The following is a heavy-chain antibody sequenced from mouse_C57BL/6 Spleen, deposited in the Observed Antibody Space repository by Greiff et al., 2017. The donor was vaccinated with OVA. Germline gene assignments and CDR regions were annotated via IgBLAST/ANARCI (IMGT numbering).Heavy chain of an antibody. Sequence: QVQLKQPGAELVKPGASVKMSCKASGYTFTSYWITWVKQRPGQGLEWIGDIYPGSGSTNYNEKFKSKATLTVDKSSSTAYMQLSSLTSEDSAVYYCAVSHWYFDVWGTGTTVTVAS. CDR2: IYPGSGST. D-gene: IGHD6-2*01. J-gene: IGHJ1*03. V-gene: IGHV1-55*01. CDR1: GYTFTSYW. CDR3: AVSHWYFDV.